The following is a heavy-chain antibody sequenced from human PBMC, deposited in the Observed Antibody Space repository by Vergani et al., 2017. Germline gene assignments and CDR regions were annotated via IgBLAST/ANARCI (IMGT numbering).Heavy chain of an antibody. Sequence: QVQLVQSGSELKKPGASVKVSCKASGYTFTSYGISWVRQAPGQGLEWMGWISAYNGNTNYAQKLQGRVTMTTDTSTSTAYMELRSLRSDDTAVYYCARDMGNTLYYDFWSGPQSYYFDYWGQGTLVTVSS. V-gene: IGHV1-18*01. J-gene: IGHJ4*02. CDR2: ISAYNGNT. CDR3: ARDMGNTLYYDFWSGPQSYYFDY. CDR1: GYTFTSYG. D-gene: IGHD3-3*01.